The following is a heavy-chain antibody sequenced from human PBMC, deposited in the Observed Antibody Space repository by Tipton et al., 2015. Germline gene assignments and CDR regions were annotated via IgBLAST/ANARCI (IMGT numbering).Heavy chain of an antibody. CDR1: GGSVSSSSYY. V-gene: IGHV4-39*07. Sequence: TLSLTCAVSGGSVSSSSYYWGWIRQPPGKGLEWIGTIYYTGSTSYNPSLKSRVTISADKSKNQFSLNLKSVTAADTAVYYCARRCGADCYWGYYFDHWGQGTLVTVSS. CDR3: ARRCGADCYWGYYFDH. CDR2: IYYTGST. D-gene: IGHD2-21*01. J-gene: IGHJ4*02.